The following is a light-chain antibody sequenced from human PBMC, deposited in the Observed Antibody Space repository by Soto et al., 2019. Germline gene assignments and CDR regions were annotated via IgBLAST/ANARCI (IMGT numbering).Light chain of an antibody. CDR3: QHYNSYSEA. CDR2: KAS. Sequence: MNQSPSSLSAYVGDRITITCRASRDIGSDLSWYQQKPGKAPKLLIYKASTLKSGVPSRFSGSGSGTEFTLTISSLQPDDFATYYCQHYNSYSEAFAQRTKVDIK. V-gene: IGKV1-5*03. J-gene: IGKJ1*01. CDR1: RDIGSD.